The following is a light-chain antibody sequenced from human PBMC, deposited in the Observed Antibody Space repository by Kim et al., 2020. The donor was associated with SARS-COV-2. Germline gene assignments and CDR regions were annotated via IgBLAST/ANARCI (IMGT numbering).Light chain of an antibody. CDR3: QQYDRYPCS. CDR2: KAP. Sequence: DIQMTQSPSTLSASVGDRVTITCRASQSISSWLARYQQKPGKAPKLLIYKAPILESGVPLRFSGSGSGTEFTLTITSLQPDDFATYYCQQYDRYPCSFGQGTRLAI. V-gene: IGKV1-5*03. J-gene: IGKJ2*02. CDR1: QSISSW.